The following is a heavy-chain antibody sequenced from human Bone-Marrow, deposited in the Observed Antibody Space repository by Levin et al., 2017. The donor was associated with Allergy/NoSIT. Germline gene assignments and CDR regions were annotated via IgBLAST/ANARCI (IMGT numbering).Heavy chain of an antibody. J-gene: IGHJ3*02. Sequence: SETLSLTCTVSGGSISSRDYYWSWIRQPPGKGLEWIGYIYYTGRTYYSPSLQSRLSISVDTSNNHFSLKLSSVTAADTAVYYCARATPTNTFEIWGQGTMVTVSS. V-gene: IGHV4-30-4*01. CDR3: ARATPTNTFEI. CDR1: GGSISSRDYY. CDR2: IYYTGRT.